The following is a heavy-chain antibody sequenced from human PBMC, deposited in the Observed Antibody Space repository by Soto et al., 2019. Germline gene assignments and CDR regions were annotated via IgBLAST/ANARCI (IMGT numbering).Heavy chain of an antibody. J-gene: IGHJ4*02. CDR3: AREGRGYGYYFDY. Sequence: QVQLVESGGVVVQPGRSLRLSCAASGFTFSTYGMHWVRQAPGKGLEWVAVIWNDGSSKYYADSVKGRFTLSRDISKNTLYRQMHSLGADDTAVDYCAREGRGYGYYFDYWGQGTLVTVSS. V-gene: IGHV3-33*01. CDR2: IWNDGSSK. D-gene: IGHD4-17*01. CDR1: GFTFSTYG.